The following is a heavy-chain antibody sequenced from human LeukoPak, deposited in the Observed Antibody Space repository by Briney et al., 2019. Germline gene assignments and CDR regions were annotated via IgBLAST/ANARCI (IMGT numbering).Heavy chain of an antibody. J-gene: IGHJ4*02. CDR3: ASGPSQWLVTRGIDY. CDR1: GFTFSSYA. CDR2: ISYDGSNK. D-gene: IGHD6-19*01. Sequence: PGRSLRLSCAASGFTFSSYAMHWVRQAPGKGLEWVAVISYDGSNKYYADSVKGRFTISRDNSKNTLYLQMNSLRAEDTAVYYCASGPSQWLVTRGIDYWGQGTLVTVSS. V-gene: IGHV3-30*04.